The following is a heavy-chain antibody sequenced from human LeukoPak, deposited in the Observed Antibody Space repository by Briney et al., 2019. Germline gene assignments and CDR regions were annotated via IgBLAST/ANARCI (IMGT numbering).Heavy chain of an antibody. J-gene: IGHJ6*02. D-gene: IGHD3-10*01. CDR3: AKCPYGSGSYMYYGMDV. CDR2: ITNSGDST. CDR1: GFTFSAFG. Sequence: GGSLRLSCAASGFTFSAFGMNWVRQAPGKGLEWVSTITNSGDSTYYVDSVKGRFTISRDNFKNTLYLQMNSLRAEDTAIYYCAKCPYGSGSYMYYGMDVWGQGTTVTVSS. V-gene: IGHV3-23*01.